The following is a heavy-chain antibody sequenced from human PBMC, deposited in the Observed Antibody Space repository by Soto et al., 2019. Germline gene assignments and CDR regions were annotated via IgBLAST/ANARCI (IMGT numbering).Heavy chain of an antibody. Sequence: PSETLSLTCAVSGGSISSSSWWSWVRQPPGKGLEWIGEINHSGSTNYNPSLKSRVTISVDTSKNQFSLKLSSVTAADTAVYYCARVLPYDFWSGPRWFDPWGQGTLVTVSS. D-gene: IGHD3-3*01. CDR2: INHSGST. V-gene: IGHV4-4*02. J-gene: IGHJ5*02. CDR1: GGSISSSSW. CDR3: ARVLPYDFWSGPRWFDP.